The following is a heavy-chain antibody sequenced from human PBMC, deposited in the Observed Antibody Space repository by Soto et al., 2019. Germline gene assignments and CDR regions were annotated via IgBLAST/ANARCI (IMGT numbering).Heavy chain of an antibody. V-gene: IGHV3-23*01. CDR3: AKATSATCTGSICYSFDY. CDR1: GFTFSSYA. D-gene: IGHD2-21*01. CDR2: FSGGRDTT. Sequence: GGSLRLSCVASGFTFSSYAMSWVRQAPGQRLEWVATFSGGRDTTWHADSVKGRFTVSRDSSKNTLSPQMNSLRPEDTALYYCAKATSATCTGSICYSFDYWGQGTLVTVSS. J-gene: IGHJ4*02.